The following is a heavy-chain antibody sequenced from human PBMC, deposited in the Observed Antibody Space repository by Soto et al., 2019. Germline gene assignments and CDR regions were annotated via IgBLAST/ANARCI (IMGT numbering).Heavy chain of an antibody. V-gene: IGHV1-58*02. CDR3: ARDYSTTVTYFDY. J-gene: IGHJ4*02. D-gene: IGHD4-17*01. Sequence: ASVKVSCKASGFTFTSSAMQWVRQARGQRLEWIGWIVVGSGNTNYAQKFQERVTITRDMSTSTAYMELSSLRSEDTAVYYCARDYSTTVTYFDYWGRGTLVTVSS. CDR1: GFTFTSSA. CDR2: IVVGSGNT.